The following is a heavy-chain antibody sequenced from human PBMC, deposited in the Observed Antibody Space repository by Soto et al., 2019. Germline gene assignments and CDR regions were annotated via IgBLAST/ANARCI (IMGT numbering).Heavy chain of an antibody. J-gene: IGHJ4*02. CDR1: GYTFTSYD. D-gene: IGHD1-1*01. Sequence: QVQLVQSGAEVRKPGASVKVSCEASGYTFTSYDIYWVRQATGQGLEWMGWMNPSTGNSGYAQKFQGRVTMTSDTSISTAHMELSSRRSEDTAVYYCARRAETNGWNGFGADKYYFDFWGQGTLVTVSS. V-gene: IGHV1-8*01. CDR3: ARRAETNGWNGFGADKYYFDF. CDR2: MNPSTGNS.